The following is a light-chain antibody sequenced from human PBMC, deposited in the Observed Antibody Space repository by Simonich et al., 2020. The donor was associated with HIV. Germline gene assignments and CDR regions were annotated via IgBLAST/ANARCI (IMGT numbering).Light chain of an antibody. CDR1: SSDIGAGYD. V-gene: IGLV1-40*01. CDR2: CNS. J-gene: IGLJ3*02. Sequence: QSVLTQPPSVSGAPGQRVTISCTGRSSDIGAGYDVHWYQQLPGTAPKLLIYCNSHRPSGVPERFSGSKSGTSATLAITGLQAEDEADDYCQSYDSSLSGWVFGGGTKLTVL. CDR3: QSYDSSLSGWV.